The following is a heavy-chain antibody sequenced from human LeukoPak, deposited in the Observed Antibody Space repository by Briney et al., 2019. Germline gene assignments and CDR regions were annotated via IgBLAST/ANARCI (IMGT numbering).Heavy chain of an antibody. CDR2: INHSGST. J-gene: IGHJ4*02. D-gene: IGHD6-13*01. CDR1: GGSFSGYY. CDR3: ARGSPPRGGIAAAGPTIGFDY. Sequence: SETLSLTCAVYGGSFSGYYWSWIRQPPGKGLEWIGEINHSGSTNYNPSLKSRVTISVDTSKNQFSLKLSSVTAADTAVYYCARGSPPRGGIAAAGPTIGFDYWGQGTLVTVSS. V-gene: IGHV4-34*01.